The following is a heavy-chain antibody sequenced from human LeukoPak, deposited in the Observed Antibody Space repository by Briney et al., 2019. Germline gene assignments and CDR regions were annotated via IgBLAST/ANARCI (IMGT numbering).Heavy chain of an antibody. CDR1: GGSFSGYY. CDR3: ARGGLLYYYGSGSYLNY. D-gene: IGHD3-10*01. Sequence: PSETLSLTCAVYGGSFSGYYWSWIRQPPGKGLEWIGEINHSGSTNYNPSLKSRVTISVDTSKNQFSLKLSSVTAADTAVYYCARGGLLYYYGSGSYLNYCGQGTLVTVSS. CDR2: INHSGST. V-gene: IGHV4-34*01. J-gene: IGHJ4*02.